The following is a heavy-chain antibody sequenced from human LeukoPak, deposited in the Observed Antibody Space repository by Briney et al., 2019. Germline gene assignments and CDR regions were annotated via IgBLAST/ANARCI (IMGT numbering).Heavy chain of an antibody. Sequence: GESLKISCAASGFTFSGYWMSWVRQAPGKGLEWLANIKQDGGEKYYVDSVKGRFTISRDNAENSLYLQMNSLRAEDTAVYYCARLYCSGGGCYSAFDYWGQGTLVTVSS. CDR2: IKQDGGEK. CDR3: ARLYCSGGGCYSAFDY. D-gene: IGHD2-15*01. J-gene: IGHJ4*02. V-gene: IGHV3-7*04. CDR1: GFTFSGYW.